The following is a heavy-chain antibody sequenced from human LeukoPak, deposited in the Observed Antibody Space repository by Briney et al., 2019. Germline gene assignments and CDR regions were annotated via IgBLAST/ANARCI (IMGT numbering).Heavy chain of an antibody. CDR1: GGSISSYN. CDR3: PRDLGGYLVGATGGGTSIFDP. V-gene: IGHV4-4*07. CDR2: IYTSGST. D-gene: IGHD1-26*01. Sequence: SGTLCLTCTVSGGSISSYNWSWIRQPAGKGLEWVWRIYTSGSTTYNPSLKSRVTMSVDTSKNQFSLTLRSVTAADTAVYYCPRDLGGYLVGATGGGTSIFDPWGQGTLVTVSS. J-gene: IGHJ5*02.